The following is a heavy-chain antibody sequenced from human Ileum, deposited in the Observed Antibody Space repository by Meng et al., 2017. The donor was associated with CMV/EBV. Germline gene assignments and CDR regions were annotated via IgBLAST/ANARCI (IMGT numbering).Heavy chain of an antibody. CDR2: IDTNTGNP. CDR3: ARDGLNERYFDY. Sequence: CPASAYTFTRINLASGRQPPGQGPEWLGWIDTNTGNPTYARDFTGRFVSSLDTSVSTAYLQISSLKAEDTAVYYSARDGLNERYFDYWGQGTLVTVSS. V-gene: IGHV7-4-1*02. CDR1: AYTFTRIN. D-gene: IGHD6-25*01. J-gene: IGHJ4*02.